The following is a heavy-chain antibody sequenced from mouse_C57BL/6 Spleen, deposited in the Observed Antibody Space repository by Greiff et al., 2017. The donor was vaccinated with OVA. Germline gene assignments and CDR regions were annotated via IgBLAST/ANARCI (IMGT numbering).Heavy chain of an antibody. Sequence: VQLQQSGAELVRPGASVTLSCKASGYTFTDYEMHWVKQTPVYGLEWIGAIDPETGGTAYNQKFKGKAILTADKSSSTAYMELRSLTSEDSAVYYCTRRGYSLDYCGQGTTLTVSS. CDR1: GYTFTDYE. J-gene: IGHJ2*01. CDR2: IDPETGGT. D-gene: IGHD2-12*01. V-gene: IGHV1-15*01. CDR3: TRRGYSLDY.